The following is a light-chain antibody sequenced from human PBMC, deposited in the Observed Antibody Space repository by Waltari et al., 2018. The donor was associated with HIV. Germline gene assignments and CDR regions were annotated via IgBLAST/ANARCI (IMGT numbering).Light chain of an antibody. J-gene: IGLJ2*01. CDR2: KDN. CDR3: YSAANNNQGV. V-gene: IGLV3-27*01. CDR1: LLAKKY. Sequence: SYELTQPSSVSVSPGQTARITCSGDLLAKKYTRWFQQKPGQAPVIVIYKDNERPSGIPERFSGSSSGTTVTLTISGAQVEDEADYYCYSAANNNQGVFGGGTMLTVL.